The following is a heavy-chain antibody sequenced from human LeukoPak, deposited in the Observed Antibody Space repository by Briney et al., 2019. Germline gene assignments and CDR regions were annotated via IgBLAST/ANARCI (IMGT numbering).Heavy chain of an antibody. CDR3: ARGPPLYSSGWELDY. CDR1: GYTFTSYY. CDR2: INPTGGST. D-gene: IGHD6-19*01. Sequence: GASVNVSCKASGYTFTSYYMHWVRQAPGQGLEWMGIINPTGGSTDYAQRFQGRVTMTRDTSTSTVFVELNSLRSDDTAVYYCARGPPLYSSGWELDYWGQGALVTVSS. V-gene: IGHV1-46*01. J-gene: IGHJ4*02.